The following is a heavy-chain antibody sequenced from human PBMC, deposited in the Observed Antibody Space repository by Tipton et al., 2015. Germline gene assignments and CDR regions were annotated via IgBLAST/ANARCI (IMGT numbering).Heavy chain of an antibody. Sequence: TLSLTCTVSGGSVSSGHYYWTWIRQHPGKGLEWIGYIFTSGSTYYNPSLKSRVTISVDTSKNQFSLKLSSVTAADTAVYYCARDLMNSNYGLRGMDVWGQGTTVTVSS. CDR2: IFTSGST. CDR3: ARDLMNSNYGLRGMDV. CDR1: GGSVSSGHYY. V-gene: IGHV4-61*01. J-gene: IGHJ6*02. D-gene: IGHD4-11*01.